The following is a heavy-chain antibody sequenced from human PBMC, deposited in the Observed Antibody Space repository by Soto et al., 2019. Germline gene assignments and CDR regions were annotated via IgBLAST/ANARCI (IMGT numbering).Heavy chain of an antibody. CDR3: ARNDKSGLDY. CDR2: INPSGGST. D-gene: IGHD1-1*01. V-gene: IGHV1-46*01. Sequence: QVQLVQSGAEVKKPGASMQVSCKASAYSFTTYYIHWVRQAPGQGLEWMGFINPSGGSTSYAQKFQGRVTMTRDTSTSTVYMELRSLRSEDTAVYYYARNDKSGLDYWGQGTLVTVSS. J-gene: IGHJ4*02. CDR1: AYSFTTYY.